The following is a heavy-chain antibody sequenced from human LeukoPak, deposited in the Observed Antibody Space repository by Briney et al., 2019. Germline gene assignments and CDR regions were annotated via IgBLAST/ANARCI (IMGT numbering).Heavy chain of an antibody. Sequence: SETLSLTCAVSGGSISNSNWWNWVRQPPGKGLEWIGEIYHSGSTNYNPSLRSRVTISVDRSKNQFALKLTSVTAADTAVYYCASQTTVTTGHEYFQHWGQGTLVTVSS. CDR3: ASQTTVTTGHEYFQH. CDR2: IYHSGST. J-gene: IGHJ1*01. CDR1: GGSISNSNW. D-gene: IGHD4-17*01. V-gene: IGHV4-4*02.